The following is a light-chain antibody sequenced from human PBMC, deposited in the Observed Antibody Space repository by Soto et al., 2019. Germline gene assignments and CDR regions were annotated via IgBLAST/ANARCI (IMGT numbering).Light chain of an antibody. V-gene: IGLV1-40*01. CDR3: QSYDSGLRGQV. CDR1: ASNIGADYA. J-gene: IGLJ1*01. CDR2: GNN. Sequence: QSVLTQPPSVSAAPGQRVTISCTGSASNIGADYAVHWYQQLPGTAPKLLIYGNNNRPSGVPDRVSGSKSGTSASLAITGLQAEDEADYYCQSYDSGLRGQVFGTGTKVTVL.